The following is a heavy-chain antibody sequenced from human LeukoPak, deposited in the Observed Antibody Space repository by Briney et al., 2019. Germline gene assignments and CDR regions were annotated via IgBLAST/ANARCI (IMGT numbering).Heavy chain of an antibody. V-gene: IGHV4-59*01. J-gene: IGHJ4*02. D-gene: IGHD3-22*01. CDR1: GGSISGYY. Sequence: PSETLSLTCTASGGSISGYYWSWIRQPPGKGLEWIGYIYYSGSTNYNPSLKSRVTISVDTSKNQFSLKLSSVTAADTAVYYCARDVDSSGYYDYWGQGTLVTVSS. CDR3: ARDVDSSGYYDY. CDR2: IYYSGST.